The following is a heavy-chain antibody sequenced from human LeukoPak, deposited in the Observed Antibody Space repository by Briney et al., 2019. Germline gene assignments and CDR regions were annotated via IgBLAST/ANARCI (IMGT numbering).Heavy chain of an antibody. CDR2: IYYSRST. CDR1: GGSISSSSYY. V-gene: IGHV4-39*01. CDR3: ARRGAQWLVRVGEVD. Sequence: PSETLSLTCTVSGGSISSSSYYWGWIRQPPGKGLEWIGSIYYSRSTYYNPSLKSRVTISVDTSKNQFSLKLSSVTAADTAVYYCARRGAQWLVRVGEVDWGQGTLVTVSS. D-gene: IGHD6-19*01. J-gene: IGHJ4*02.